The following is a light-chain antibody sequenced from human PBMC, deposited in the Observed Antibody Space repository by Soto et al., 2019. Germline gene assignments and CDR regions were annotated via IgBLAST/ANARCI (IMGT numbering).Light chain of an antibody. CDR1: SSDVGIYNY. Sequence: QSLLTQPASVSGSPGQSITISCTGTSSDVGIYNYVSWYQQHPGKAPKLMIYQVTNRPSGVSNRFSGSKSGNTASLTISGLQAEDEADYYCSSYTGSTNYVFGNGTKVTV. V-gene: IGLV2-14*01. J-gene: IGLJ1*01. CDR3: SSYTGSTNYV. CDR2: QVT.